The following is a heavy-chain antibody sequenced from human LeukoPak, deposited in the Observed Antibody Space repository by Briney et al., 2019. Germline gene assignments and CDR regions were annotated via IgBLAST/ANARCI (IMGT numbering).Heavy chain of an antibody. CDR1: GFTFSSYG. CDR2: IRYDGSNK. Sequence: GGSLRLSCAASGFTFSSYGMSWVRQAPGKGLEWVAFIRYDGSNKYYADSVKGRFTISRDNAKNTLYLQMNSLRAEDTAVYYCARASSITMVRGAHYYYYYYMDVWGKGTTVTISS. CDR3: ARASSITMVRGAHYYYYYYMDV. V-gene: IGHV3-30*02. J-gene: IGHJ6*03. D-gene: IGHD3-10*01.